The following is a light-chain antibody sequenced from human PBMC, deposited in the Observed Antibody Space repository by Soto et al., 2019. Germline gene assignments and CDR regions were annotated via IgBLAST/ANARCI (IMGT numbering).Light chain of an antibody. Sequence: QFALTQPRSVSGSPGQSVTISCTGTSSDVGGYNYVSWYQQHPGKAPKLIIYDVSKWPSGVPDRFSGSKSGNTASLTISGLQAEDEADYYCCSYAGNSLWVFGGGTKLT. CDR1: SSDVGGYNY. CDR2: DVS. CDR3: CSYAGNSLWV. V-gene: IGLV2-11*01. J-gene: IGLJ3*02.